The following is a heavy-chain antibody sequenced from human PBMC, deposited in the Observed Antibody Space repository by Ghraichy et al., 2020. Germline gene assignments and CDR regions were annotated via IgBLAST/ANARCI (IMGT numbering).Heavy chain of an antibody. CDR2: INPNNGGT. CDR1: GYTFTGYY. Sequence: ASVKVSCKASGYTFTGYYIHWVRQAPGQGLEWMGRINPNNGGTNYAQKFQGKVTMTRDTSLSTAYMELSRLRSADTAVYFCASCSGYDCYYGMDVWGQGTTVTVSS. D-gene: IGHD5-12*01. CDR3: ASCSGYDCYYGMDV. J-gene: IGHJ6*02. V-gene: IGHV1-2*06.